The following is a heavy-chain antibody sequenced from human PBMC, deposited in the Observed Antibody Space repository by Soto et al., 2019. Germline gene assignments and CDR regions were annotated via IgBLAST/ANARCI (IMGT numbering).Heavy chain of an antibody. J-gene: IGHJ6*02. V-gene: IGHV3-30-3*01. CDR3: ARWGYGDYVAYYYYYGMDV. D-gene: IGHD4-17*01. CDR1: GFTFSSYA. CDR2: ISYDGSNK. Sequence: QVQLVESGGGVVQPGRSLRLSCAASGFTFSSYAMHWVRQAPGKGLEWVAVISYDGSNKYYADSVKGRFTISRDNSKNTLYLETNSLRAGDRAVYYCARWGYGDYVAYYYYYGMDVWGQGTTVTVSS.